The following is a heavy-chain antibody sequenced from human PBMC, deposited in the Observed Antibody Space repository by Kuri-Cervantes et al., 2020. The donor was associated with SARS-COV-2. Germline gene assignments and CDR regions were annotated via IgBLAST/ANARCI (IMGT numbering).Heavy chain of an antibody. CDR3: ARVPSITMVRGANSYGMDV. CDR2: INSDGSST. J-gene: IGHJ6*02. V-gene: IGHV3-74*01. Sequence: LSLTCAASGFAFSSFPMSWVRQAPGKGLEWVSRINSDGSSTSHADSVKGRFTISRDNAKNTLYLQMNSLRAEDTAVYYCARVPSITMVRGANSYGMDVWGQGTTVTVSS. CDR1: GFAFSSFP. D-gene: IGHD3-10*01.